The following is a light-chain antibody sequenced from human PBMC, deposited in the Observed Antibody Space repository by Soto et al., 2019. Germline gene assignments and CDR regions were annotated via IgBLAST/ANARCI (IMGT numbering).Light chain of an antibody. Sequence: QSVLTQPPSASGTPGQTVTISCSGSSSNIGDNPVNWYQQLPGAAPKLLIYINDQRPSGVPDRFSGSKSGTSASLAISGLQPEDEAYYYCAAWDDSLNALFGTGTKLTVL. V-gene: IGLV1-44*01. J-gene: IGLJ1*01. CDR2: IND. CDR3: AAWDDSLNAL. CDR1: SSNIGDNP.